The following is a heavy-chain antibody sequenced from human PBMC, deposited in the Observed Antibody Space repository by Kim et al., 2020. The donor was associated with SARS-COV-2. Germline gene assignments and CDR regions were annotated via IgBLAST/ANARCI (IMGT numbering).Heavy chain of an antibody. CDR3: ARDLLPPHYGDYPDQYYYGMDV. CDR2: IWYDGSNK. J-gene: IGHJ6*02. D-gene: IGHD4-17*01. V-gene: IGHV3-33*01. CDR1: GFTFSSYG. Sequence: GGSLRLSCAASGFTFSSYGMHWVRQAPGKGLEWVAVIWYDGSNKYYADSVKGRFTISRDNSKNTLYLQMNSLRAEDTAVYYCARDLLPPHYGDYPDQYYYGMDVWGQGTTVTVSS.